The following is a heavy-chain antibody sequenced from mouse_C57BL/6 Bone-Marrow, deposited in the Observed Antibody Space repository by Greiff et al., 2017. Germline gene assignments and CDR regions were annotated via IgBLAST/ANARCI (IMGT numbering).Heavy chain of an antibody. D-gene: IGHD2-5*01. V-gene: IGHV1-64*01. CDR1: GYTFTSSW. Sequence: QVQLQQPGAELVKPGASVKLSCKASGYTFTSSWMHWVKQRPGQGLEWIGMIHPNSGSTNYNEKFKSKATLTLDKSSSTAYMQLSRLTSEDSAIYYFASSNYGYWGQGTTLTVSS. CDR3: ASSNYGY. CDR2: IHPNSGST. J-gene: IGHJ2*01.